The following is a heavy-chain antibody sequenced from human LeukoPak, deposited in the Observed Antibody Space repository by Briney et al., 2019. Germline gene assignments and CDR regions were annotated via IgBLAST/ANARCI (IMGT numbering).Heavy chain of an antibody. J-gene: IGHJ5*02. D-gene: IGHD3-10*01. CDR3: ARVIDGFPAGVEFDP. V-gene: IGHV4-34*01. CDR2: INNSGST. Sequence: SETLSLTCAVYGGSFSGYYWSWSRQPPGKGLERIGEINNSGSTNYNPSFKTPVTISVDTPKNQFSLKLSSVTAADTAVYYCARVIDGFPAGVEFDPWGQGTLVTVSS. CDR1: GGSFSGYY.